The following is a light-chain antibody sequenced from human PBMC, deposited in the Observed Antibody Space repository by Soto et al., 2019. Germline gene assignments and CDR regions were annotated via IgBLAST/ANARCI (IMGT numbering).Light chain of an antibody. J-gene: IGKJ3*01. CDR2: AAS. CDR3: QTYNSAPFT. V-gene: IGKV1-27*01. CDR1: QGISNY. Sequence: DIQMTQSPSSLSASVGDRVTITCRASQGISNYLAWFQQKPGKVPKLLIYAASTLQIGVPSRFSGSGSGTDFTLTISSLQPEDVATYYCQTYNSAPFTFGPGTKVDIK.